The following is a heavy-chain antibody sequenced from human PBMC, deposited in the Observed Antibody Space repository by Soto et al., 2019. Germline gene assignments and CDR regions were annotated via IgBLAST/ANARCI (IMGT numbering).Heavy chain of an antibody. Sequence: PWGSLRLACAASGFTFSSYAIHWCRQAPGKGLEWVTVISYDGSNKYYADSVKGRFTISRDNSKNTLYLQMNSLRAEDTAVYYCARGPSSLTRFDYWGQGTLVTVSS. CDR2: ISYDGSNK. V-gene: IGHV3-30-3*01. D-gene: IGHD2-2*01. CDR3: ARGPSSLTRFDY. J-gene: IGHJ4*02. CDR1: GFTFSSYA.